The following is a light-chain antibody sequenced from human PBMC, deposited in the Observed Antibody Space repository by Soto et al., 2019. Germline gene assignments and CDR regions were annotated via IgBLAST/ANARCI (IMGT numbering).Light chain of an antibody. Sequence: IQMTQSRSSLSASVGCRLTICCRASQSISSYLNWYQQKPGKAPKLLIYAASSLQSGVPSRFSGSGSGTDFTLTISSLQPEDFATYYCQQSYSTPLTFGGGTKVDIK. J-gene: IGKJ4*01. CDR3: QQSYSTPLT. V-gene: IGKV1-39*01. CDR2: AAS. CDR1: QSISSY.